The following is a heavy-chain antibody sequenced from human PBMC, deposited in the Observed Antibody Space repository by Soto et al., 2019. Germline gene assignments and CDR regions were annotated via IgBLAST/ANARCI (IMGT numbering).Heavy chain of an antibody. CDR2: IKSNSEGGTT. Sequence: EVQLVESGGGLVKPGGSLRLSCATSGFNFNNAWMNWVRQAPGKGLEWVGRIKSNSEGGTTEDAAPVKGRFTISRDDSKNTIYLKMNSLKSEDTAVYYCTTTRTSTSCFDNWGQGTLVAVSS. CDR1: GFNFNNAW. CDR3: TTTRTSTSCFDN. J-gene: IGHJ1*01. V-gene: IGHV3-15*07. D-gene: IGHD2-2*01.